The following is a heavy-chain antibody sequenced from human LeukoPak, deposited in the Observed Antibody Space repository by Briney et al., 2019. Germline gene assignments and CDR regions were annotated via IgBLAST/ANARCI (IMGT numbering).Heavy chain of an antibody. CDR2: INQHGSEK. J-gene: IGHJ4*02. V-gene: IGHV3-7*01. D-gene: IGHD3-9*01. Sequence: PEGSLRLSCAASGFIFSSFWMSWVRQTPGKGLEWVANINQHGSEKYYVDSLKGRFTISRDNAKNSLYLQINSLRAEDTAVYFCARERPDCYDTLSSDYKAFDNWGQGTLVTVSS. CDR1: GFIFSSFW. CDR3: ARERPDCYDTLSSDYKAFDN.